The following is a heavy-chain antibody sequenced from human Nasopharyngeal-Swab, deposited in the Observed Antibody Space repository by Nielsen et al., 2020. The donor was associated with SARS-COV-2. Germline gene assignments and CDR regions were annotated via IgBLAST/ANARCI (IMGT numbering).Heavy chain of an antibody. D-gene: IGHD6-13*01. V-gene: IGHV5-51*01. CDR1: GYSFTNYW. J-gene: IGHJ3*02. Sequence: GESLQISRKGSGYSFTNYWIGWVRQMPGKGLEWMGIIYPDDSDTRYSPSLQGQVTISVDKSISTAYLQWSSLKASDTAMYYCARLGPIESTDTTAAFDIWGQGTMVTVSS. CDR2: IYPDDSDT. CDR3: ARLGPIESTDTTAAFDI.